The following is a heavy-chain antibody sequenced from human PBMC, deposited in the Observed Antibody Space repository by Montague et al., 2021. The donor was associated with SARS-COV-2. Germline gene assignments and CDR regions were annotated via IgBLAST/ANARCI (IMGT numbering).Heavy chain of an antibody. J-gene: IGHJ4*02. D-gene: IGHD2-15*01. CDR3: ARAQNICFIANCVNYFDL. Sequence: SETLSLTCTVSGVSTSSYYWTRSRHSPGKGLQWFGYIFYTGGTTFNPSLKSRVSMSLDTSKNHFSLRLIAVTAADTARYYCARAQNICFIANCVNYFDLWGLGALVTVSS. CDR1: GVSTSSYY. CDR2: IFYTGGT. V-gene: IGHV4-59*01.